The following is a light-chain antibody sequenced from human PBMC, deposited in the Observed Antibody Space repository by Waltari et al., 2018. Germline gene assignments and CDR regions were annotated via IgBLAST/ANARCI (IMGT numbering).Light chain of an antibody. CDR3: QKYNSAPRT. CDR1: QGISNY. J-gene: IGKJ1*01. V-gene: IGKV1-27*01. CDR2: EAD. Sequence: DIQMTQSPSSLSASVGHRVTINCRASQGISNYLAWYQQKPGKVPKLLIYEADILQAGVPSRFSGSGSETDFTLTISRLQPEDAAIYYCQKYNSAPRTFGQGTKVEIK.